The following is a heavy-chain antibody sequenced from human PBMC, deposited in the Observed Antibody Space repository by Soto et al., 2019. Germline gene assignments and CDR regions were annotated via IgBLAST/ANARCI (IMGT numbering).Heavy chain of an antibody. J-gene: IGHJ4*02. Sequence: ASVKVSCKVSGYTLTELSMHWVRQAPGKGLEWMGGFDPEDGETIYAQKFQGRVTMTGDTSTDTAYMELSSLRSEDTAVYYCATRIVGAHDDTDYWGQGTLVTVSS. V-gene: IGHV1-24*01. CDR1: GYTLTELS. CDR3: ATRIVGAHDDTDY. D-gene: IGHD1-26*01. CDR2: FDPEDGET.